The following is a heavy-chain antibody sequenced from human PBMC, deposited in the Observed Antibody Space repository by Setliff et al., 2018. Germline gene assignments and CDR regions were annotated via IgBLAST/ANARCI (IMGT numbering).Heavy chain of an antibody. V-gene: IGHV2-5*01. CDR3: AHKYGDYVRYFQH. D-gene: IGHD4-17*01. CDR2: IYWNDDK. CDR1: GFSLSTSGVG. J-gene: IGHJ1*01. Sequence: PTLVNPTQTLTLTCTFSGFSLSTSGVGVGWIRQPPGKALEWLALIYWNDDKRYSPSLKSRLTITKDTSKNQVVLAMTNVDPVDTATYYCAHKYGDYVRYFQHWGQGTLVTVSS.